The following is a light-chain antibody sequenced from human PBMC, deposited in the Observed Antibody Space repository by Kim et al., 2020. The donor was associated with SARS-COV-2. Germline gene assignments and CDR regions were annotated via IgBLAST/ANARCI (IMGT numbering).Light chain of an antibody. Sequence: DVVMTQSPLSLPVTLGQPASISCRSSQSLVHSDRNIYLNWFQQRPGQSPRRLIYKVSNRDSGVPDRFSGSGSGTDFTLKISRVEVEDVGVYYCMQGTHWPWTFGQGTKVDIK. CDR1: QSLVHSDRNIY. CDR3: MQGTHWPWT. CDR2: KVS. J-gene: IGKJ1*01. V-gene: IGKV2-30*02.